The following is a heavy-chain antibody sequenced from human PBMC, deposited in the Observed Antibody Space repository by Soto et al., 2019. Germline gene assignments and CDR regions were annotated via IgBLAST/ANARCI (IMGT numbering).Heavy chain of an antibody. Sequence: QLVQSGAEVKKPGASVRVSCKTSGPTFIAYYIHWVRQAPGQGLEWMGWIDPKSGGTTYEQKFLGRVTMTGDTSINTAYMDLNRLTSDDTAVYYCARVSVDVPEWGQGTLITVS. D-gene: IGHD5-12*01. V-gene: IGHV1-2*02. CDR3: ARVSVDVPE. CDR1: GPTFIAYY. CDR2: IDPKSGGT. J-gene: IGHJ4*02.